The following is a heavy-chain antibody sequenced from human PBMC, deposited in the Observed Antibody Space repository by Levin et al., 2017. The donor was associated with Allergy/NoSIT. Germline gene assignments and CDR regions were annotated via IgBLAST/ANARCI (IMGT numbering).Heavy chain of an antibody. CDR3: ARDPGGAATTSPLYGMDV. V-gene: IGHV3-48*03. D-gene: IGHD1-7*01. CDR1: GFTFSSYE. CDR2: ISSSATTI. Sequence: GGSLRLSCAASGFTFSSYEMNWVRQAPGRGLEWVSYISSSATTIYYADSVKGRFTISRDNAKNSLFLQMNSLRVEDTAVYFCARDPGGAATTSPLYGMDVWGQGTTVTVSS. J-gene: IGHJ6*02.